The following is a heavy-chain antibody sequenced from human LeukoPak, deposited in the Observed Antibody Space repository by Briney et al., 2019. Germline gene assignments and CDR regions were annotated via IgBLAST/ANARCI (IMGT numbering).Heavy chain of an antibody. CDR2: IIPIFGTA. V-gene: IGHV1-69*06. CDR1: GGTFSSYA. D-gene: IGHD3-10*01. Sequence: ASVKVSCKASGGTFSSYAISWVRQAPGQGLEWMGGIIPIFGTANYAQKFQGRVTITADKSTSTAYMELSSRRSEDTAVYYCARDLHPRYGSGSYYPNWFDPWGQGTLVTASS. J-gene: IGHJ5*02. CDR3: ARDLHPRYGSGSYYPNWFDP.